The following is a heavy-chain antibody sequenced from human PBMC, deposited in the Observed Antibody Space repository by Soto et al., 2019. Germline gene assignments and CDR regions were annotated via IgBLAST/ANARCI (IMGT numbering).Heavy chain of an antibody. J-gene: IGHJ4*02. D-gene: IGHD3-22*01. CDR3: ARVAAGYYDSSDYYWFSYPVSYFDY. Sequence: PSETLSLTCTVSGGSVCSGSYYWSWIRQPPGKGLEWIGYIYYSGSTNYNPSLKSRVTISVDTSKNQFSLKLSSVTAADTAVYYCARVAAGYYDSSDYYWFSYPVSYFDYWGQGTLVTVSS. V-gene: IGHV4-61*01. CDR1: GGSVCSGSYY. CDR2: IYYSGST.